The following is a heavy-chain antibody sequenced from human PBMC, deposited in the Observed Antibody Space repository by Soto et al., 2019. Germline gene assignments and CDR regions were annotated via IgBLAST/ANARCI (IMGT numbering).Heavy chain of an antibody. D-gene: IGHD5-18*01. CDR3: ARDDSGDTATPLDI. CDR1: GGSISSGGYY. CDR2: IYYSGST. V-gene: IGHV4-31*03. Sequence: SETLSLTCTVSGGSISSGGYYWSWIRQHPGKGLEWIGYIYYSGSTYYNPSLKSRVTISVDTSKNQFSLKLSSVTAADTAVYYCARDDSGDTATPLDIWGQGTMVTVSS. J-gene: IGHJ3*02.